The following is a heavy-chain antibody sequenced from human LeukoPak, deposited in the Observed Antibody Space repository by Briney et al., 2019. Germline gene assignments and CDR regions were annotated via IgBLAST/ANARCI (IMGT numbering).Heavy chain of an antibody. D-gene: IGHD2-21*02. CDR1: GYSFTSYW. CDR2: IYPGDSDT. V-gene: IGHV5-51*01. J-gene: IGHJ4*02. Sequence: GESLKISCKGSGYSFTSYWIGWVRQMPGKGLEWMGIIYPGDSDTRYSPSFQGQVTISADKSISTAYLQWSSLKASDTAMYYCARKAYCDGDCYYGYNFDSWGQGTLVTVSS. CDR3: ARKAYCDGDCYYGYNFDS.